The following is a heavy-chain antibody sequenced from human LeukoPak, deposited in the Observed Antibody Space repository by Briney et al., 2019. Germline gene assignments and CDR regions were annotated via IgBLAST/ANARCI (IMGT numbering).Heavy chain of an antibody. CDR2: IIPIFGTA. D-gene: IGHD3-3*01. CDR3: ARDYYDFWSGYPRYNWFDP. V-gene: IGHV1-69*05. J-gene: IGHJ5*02. CDR1: GGTFSSYA. Sequence: SVKVSCKASGGTFSSYAISWVRQAPGQGLEWMGGIIPIFGTANYAQKFQGRVTITTDESTSTAYMELSSLRSEDTAVYYCARDYYDFWSGYPRYNWFDPWGQGTLVTVPS.